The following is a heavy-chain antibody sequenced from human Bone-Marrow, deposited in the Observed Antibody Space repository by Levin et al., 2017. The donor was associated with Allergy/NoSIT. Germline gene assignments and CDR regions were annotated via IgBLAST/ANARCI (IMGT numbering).Heavy chain of an antibody. CDR1: GGSVSSGSYY. V-gene: IGHV4-61*01. J-gene: IGHJ4*02. Sequence: SETLSLTCTVSGGSVSSGSYYWSWIRQPPGKELEWIGYMYYGGSTNYNPSLKSRATISVDTSKNQFSLKLSSVTAADTAVYYCARALVVPAALGYWGQGTLVTVSS. CDR3: ARALVVPAALGY. CDR2: MYYGGST. D-gene: IGHD2-2*01.